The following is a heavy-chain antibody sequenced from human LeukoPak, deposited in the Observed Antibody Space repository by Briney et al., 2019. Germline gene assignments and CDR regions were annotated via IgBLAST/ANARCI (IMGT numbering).Heavy chain of an antibody. Sequence: GASVKVSRKASGYTFTSYGISWVRQAPGQGLEWMGWISAYNGNTNYAQKLQGRVTMTTDTSTSTAYMELRSLRSDDTAVYYCARDSSSWYYYYYYMDVWGKGTTVTVSS. V-gene: IGHV1-18*01. CDR1: GYTFTSYG. CDR2: ISAYNGNT. D-gene: IGHD6-13*01. J-gene: IGHJ6*03. CDR3: ARDSSSWYYYYYYMDV.